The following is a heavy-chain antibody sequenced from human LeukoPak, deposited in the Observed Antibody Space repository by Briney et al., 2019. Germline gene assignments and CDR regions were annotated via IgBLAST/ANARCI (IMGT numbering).Heavy chain of an antibody. CDR2: ISGSGGST. D-gene: IGHD3-16*01. Sequence: PGGSLRLSCAASGFTFSSYGMSWVRQAPGKGLEWVSAISGSGGSTYYADSVKGRFTISRDNSNNTLYLQMNSLRAEDTAVYYCAKYGGRSGGWFDLWGQGTLVTVSS. CDR1: GFTFSSYG. CDR3: AKYGGRSGGWFDL. J-gene: IGHJ5*02. V-gene: IGHV3-23*01.